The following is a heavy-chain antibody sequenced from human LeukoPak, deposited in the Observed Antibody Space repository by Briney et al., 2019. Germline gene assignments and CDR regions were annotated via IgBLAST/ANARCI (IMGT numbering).Heavy chain of an antibody. CDR3: ASLDYGDYDDY. D-gene: IGHD4-17*01. J-gene: IGHJ4*02. CDR1: GFTFSSYS. CDR2: ISSSSSYI. V-gene: IGHV3-21*01. Sequence: GGSLRLSCAASGFTFSSYSTNSVRQAPGKGLEWVSSISSSSSYIYYADSVKGRFTISRDNAKNSLYLQMNSLRAEDTAVYYCASLDYGDYDDYWGQGTLVTVSS.